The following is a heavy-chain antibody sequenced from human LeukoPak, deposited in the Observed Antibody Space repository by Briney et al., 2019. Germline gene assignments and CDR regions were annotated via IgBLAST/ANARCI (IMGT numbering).Heavy chain of an antibody. J-gene: IGHJ5*02. CDR2: INPSGGST. CDR1: GYTFTSYY. Sequence: GASVKVSCKASGYTFTSYYMHWVRQAPGQGLEWMGIINPSGGSTSYAQKFQGRVTMTRDMSTSTVYMELSSLRSEDTAVYYCARKGITSIAVRHNWFDPWGQGTLVTVSS. CDR3: ARKGITSIAVRHNWFDP. D-gene: IGHD6-6*01. V-gene: IGHV1-46*01.